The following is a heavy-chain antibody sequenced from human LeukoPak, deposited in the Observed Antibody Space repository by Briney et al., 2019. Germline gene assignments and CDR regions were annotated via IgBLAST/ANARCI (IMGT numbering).Heavy chain of an antibody. Sequence: TSETLSLTCTVPGGSISSYYWSWIRQPPGKGLEWIGYIYTSGSTNYNPSLKSRVTISVDTSKNQFSLKLSSVTAADTAVYYCTCSRLRYFDWLLFDYWGQGTLVTVSS. J-gene: IGHJ4*02. CDR1: GGSISSYY. D-gene: IGHD3-9*01. CDR3: TCSRLRYFDWLLFDY. V-gene: IGHV4-4*09. CDR2: IYTSGST.